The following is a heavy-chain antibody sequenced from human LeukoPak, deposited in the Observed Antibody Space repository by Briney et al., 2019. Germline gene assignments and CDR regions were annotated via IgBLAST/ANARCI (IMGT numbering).Heavy chain of an antibody. CDR1: GFTFSYYG. Sequence: GGSLRLSCAASGFTFSYYGMHWVRQAPGKGLEWVAVISYDGSNKYYADSVKGRFTISRDNSKNTLYLQMNSLRAEDTAVYYCARDPDYGDYGPHFDYWGQGTLVTVSS. D-gene: IGHD4-17*01. J-gene: IGHJ4*02. CDR2: ISYDGSNK. V-gene: IGHV3-30*03. CDR3: ARDPDYGDYGPHFDY.